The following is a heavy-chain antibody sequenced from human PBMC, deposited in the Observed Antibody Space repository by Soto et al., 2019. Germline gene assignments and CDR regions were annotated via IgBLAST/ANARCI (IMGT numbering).Heavy chain of an antibody. CDR3: ARGHYGDHYDFDY. D-gene: IGHD4-17*01. Sequence: QVQLQESGPGLVKPSQTLSLTCTVSGGSISSGDYYWSWIRQPPGKGLEWIGYIYYRGSTYYNPSLKSRVTIPVDTSKNQFALKLSSVTAADTAVYYCARGHYGDHYDFDYWGQGTLVTVSS. V-gene: IGHV4-30-4*01. CDR1: GGSISSGDYY. J-gene: IGHJ4*02. CDR2: IYYRGST.